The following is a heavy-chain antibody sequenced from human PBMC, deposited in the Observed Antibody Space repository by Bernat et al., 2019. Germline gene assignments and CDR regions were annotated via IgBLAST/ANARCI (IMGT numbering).Heavy chain of an antibody. D-gene: IGHD3-10*01. CDR3: VRDRPYYYGSGSYYNY. Sequence: QVQLVQSGAEVKKPGASVKVSCKASGYSFTSYAMHWVRQAPGQRLEWMGWISAYNGNTNYAQKLQGRVTMTTDTSTSTAYMELRSLRSDDTAVYYCVRDRPYYYGSGSYYNYWGQGTLVTVSS. J-gene: IGHJ4*02. CDR1: GYSFTSYA. V-gene: IGHV1-3*01. CDR2: ISAYNGNT.